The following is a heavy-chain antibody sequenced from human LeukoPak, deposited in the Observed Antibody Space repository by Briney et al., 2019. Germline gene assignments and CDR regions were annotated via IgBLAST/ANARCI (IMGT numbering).Heavy chain of an antibody. CDR3: ARGLHSDYYYYGMDV. V-gene: IGHV4-31*03. D-gene: IGHD4-11*01. CDR1: GGSISSGGYY. CDR2: IYYSGST. Sequence: PSETLSLTCTVSGGSISSGGYYWSWIRRHPGKGLEWIGYIYYSGSTYYNPSLKSRVTISVDTSKNQFSLKLSSVTAADTAVYYCARGLHSDYYYYGMDVWGQGTTVTVSS. J-gene: IGHJ6*02.